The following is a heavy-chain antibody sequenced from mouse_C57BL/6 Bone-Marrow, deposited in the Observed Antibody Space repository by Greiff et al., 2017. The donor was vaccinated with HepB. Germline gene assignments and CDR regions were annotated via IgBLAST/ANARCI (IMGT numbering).Heavy chain of an antibody. CDR1: GFTFSDYG. J-gene: IGHJ4*01. CDR2: ISNLAYSI. V-gene: IGHV5-15*01. CDR3: ARWAYSLGYAMDY. Sequence: EVKLVESGGGLVQPGGSLKLSCAASGFTFSDYGMAWVRQAPRTGPEWVAFISNLAYSIYYADTVTGRFTISRENAKNTLYLEMSSLRSEDTAMYYCARWAYSLGYAMDYWGQGTSVTVSS. D-gene: IGHD2-10*01.